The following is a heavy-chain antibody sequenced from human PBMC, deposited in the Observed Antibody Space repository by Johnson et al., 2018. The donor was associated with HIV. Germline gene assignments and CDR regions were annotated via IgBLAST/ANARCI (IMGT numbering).Heavy chain of an antibody. D-gene: IGHD2-21*01. CDR1: DFSFSAFW. CDR2: INQEGTEK. Sequence: VHLVESGGGLVQPGGSLGLSCAASDFSFSAFWMTWVRQAPGQGLEWVANINQEGTEKYSVDSVKGRIAISRENSKKSLFLQVKRPKAEVTGVYYCARGVGGDGGNPQDAFDVWGHGTMVTVSS. J-gene: IGHJ3*01. CDR3: ARGVGGDGGNPQDAFDV. V-gene: IGHV3-7*05.